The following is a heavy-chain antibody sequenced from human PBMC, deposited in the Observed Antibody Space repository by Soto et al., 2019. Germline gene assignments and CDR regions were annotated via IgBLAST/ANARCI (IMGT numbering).Heavy chain of an antibody. Sequence: QVQLVQSGAEVKESGASVKVSCKASGYTFTGYYIHWVRQAPGQGLEWVGEISPKSGGTRYAQKFQGRVTMTKDTSISTVYMELINLSPDDTAVYYCGRGRSGELVVFYWGQGTLVTVHS. V-gene: IGHV1-2*02. J-gene: IGHJ4*02. CDR2: ISPKSGGT. D-gene: IGHD1-7*01. CDR3: GRGRSGELVVFY. CDR1: GYTFTGYY.